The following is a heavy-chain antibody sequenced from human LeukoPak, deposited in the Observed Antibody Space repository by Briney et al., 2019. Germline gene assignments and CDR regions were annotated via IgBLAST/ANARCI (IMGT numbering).Heavy chain of an antibody. J-gene: IGHJ4*02. V-gene: IGHV4-31*02. D-gene: IGHD6-19*01. CDR3: ASIAVAGPIDY. CDR2: IYYIGST. Sequence: EWIVYIYYIGSTYYNPSLKSRVTISVDTSKNQFSLKLSSVTAADTAVYYCASIAVAGPIDYWGQGTLVTVSS.